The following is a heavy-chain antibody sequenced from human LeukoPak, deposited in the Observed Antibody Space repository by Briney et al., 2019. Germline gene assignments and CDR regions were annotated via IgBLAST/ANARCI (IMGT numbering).Heavy chain of an antibody. CDR1: GYSFTSYW. CDR3: ARQMEGVIATFDY. D-gene: IGHD3-10*01. CDR2: IDSGDTDT. V-gene: IGHV5-51*01. Sequence: GESLKISCKGSGYSFTSYWIGWVGQLPGKGLEWMGRIDSGDTDTRYSPSFQGQVAISADKTISTAYRQWNSLKASDTAMYYCARQMEGVIATFDYWGQGTLVTVSS. J-gene: IGHJ4*02.